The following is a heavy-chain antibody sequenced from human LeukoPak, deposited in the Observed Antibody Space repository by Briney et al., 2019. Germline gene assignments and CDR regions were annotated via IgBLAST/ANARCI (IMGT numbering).Heavy chain of an antibody. D-gene: IGHD3-10*01. V-gene: IGHV3-9*01. Sequence: PGRSLRLSCAASGFTFDDYAMHGVRQAPGKGLEWVSGISWNSGSIGYADSVKGRFTISRDNAKNSLYLQMNSLRAEDTALYYCAKDMLLWFGELYSDAFDIWGQGTMVTVSS. J-gene: IGHJ3*02. CDR1: GFTFDDYA. CDR2: ISWNSGSI. CDR3: AKDMLLWFGELYSDAFDI.